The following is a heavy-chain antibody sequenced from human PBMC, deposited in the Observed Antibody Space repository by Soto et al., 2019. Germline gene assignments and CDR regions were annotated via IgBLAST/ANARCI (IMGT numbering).Heavy chain of an antibody. D-gene: IGHD6-13*01. CDR1: GNPFTSYG. CDR2: ISAYNGNK. CDR3: ARDLGQQLFDY. V-gene: IGHV1-18*01. J-gene: IGHJ4*02. Sequence: QVQLVQSGAEVKKPGASVKVSCKASGNPFTSYGIGWVRRAPGQGLEWMGGISAYNGNKKYAQRLQGRVSMTTDTSTSTAYMELRSLRSDDTAVYYCARDLGQQLFDYWGQGTLVTVSS.